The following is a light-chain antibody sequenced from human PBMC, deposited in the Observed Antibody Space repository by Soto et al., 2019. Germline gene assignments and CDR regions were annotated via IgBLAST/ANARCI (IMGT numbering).Light chain of an antibody. CDR2: DES. CDR1: QSVGTY. V-gene: IGKV3-11*01. CDR3: QQRSKRPWT. Sequence: EIVMTQSPATLSLSPGERVTLSCRASQSVGTYLAWYQQKPGQAPRLLIYDESNTATGIPTSFSGSWSRTDSPLTSSSQEQDDAAYYYCQQRSKRPWTFGQGTKVDIK. J-gene: IGKJ1*01.